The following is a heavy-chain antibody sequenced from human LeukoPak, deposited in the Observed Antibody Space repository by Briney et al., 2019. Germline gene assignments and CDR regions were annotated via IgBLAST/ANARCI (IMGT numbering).Heavy chain of an antibody. CDR1: GGSISSSSYY. CDR3: ARETSSYYDFWSGYYDPRGCFDY. D-gene: IGHD3-3*01. J-gene: IGHJ4*02. CDR2: IYYSGST. V-gene: IGHV4-39*07. Sequence: SETLSLTCTVSGGSISSSSYYWGWIRQPPGKGLEWIGSIYYSGSTYYNPSLKSRVTISVDTSKNQFSLKLSSVTAADTAVYYCARETSSYYDFWSGYYDPRGCFDYWGQGTLVTVSS.